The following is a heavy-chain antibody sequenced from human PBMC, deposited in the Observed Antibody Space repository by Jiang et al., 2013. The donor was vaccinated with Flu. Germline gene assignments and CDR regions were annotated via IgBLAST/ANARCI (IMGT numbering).Heavy chain of an antibody. Sequence: VQLLESGGGLVQPGGSLRLSCAASGFTFSSYAMSWVRQAPGKGREWVSAISGNGDTTYYADSVKGRFTLSRDNSKNTLFLQMNSLRAEDTAVYYCAKYIAAAVNGYFDYWGQGTLVTVSS. CDR2: ISGNGDTT. V-gene: IGHV3-23*01. J-gene: IGHJ4*02. CDR1: GFTFSSYA. CDR3: AKYIAAAVNGYFDY. D-gene: IGHD6-13*01.